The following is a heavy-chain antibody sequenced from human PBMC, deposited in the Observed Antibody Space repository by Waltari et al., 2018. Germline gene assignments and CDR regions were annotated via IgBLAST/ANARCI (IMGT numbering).Heavy chain of an antibody. Sequence: QVHLVESGGGVVQPGGSLRLSCAGSGFNFKDYGIHWVRQAPGKGLEWLAVVSFEETTQYYADSVKGRFTISRDKSMNTVYLEMNSLRPDDTAMYYCASVTGTGYWGQGTLVTVSS. D-gene: IGHD1-1*01. CDR2: VSFEETTQ. CDR1: GFNFKDYG. J-gene: IGHJ4*02. V-gene: IGHV3-30*03. CDR3: ASVTGTGY.